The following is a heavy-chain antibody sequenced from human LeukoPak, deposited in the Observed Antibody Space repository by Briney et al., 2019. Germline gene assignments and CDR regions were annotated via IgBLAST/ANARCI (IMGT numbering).Heavy chain of an antibody. V-gene: IGHV3-30*02. CDR3: ARDRLGAMLFFDS. D-gene: IGHD3-16*01. J-gene: IGHJ4*02. CDR1: GFTFSGYG. CDR2: VRYDSSNK. Sequence: GGSLRLSCAASGFTFSGYGMHWVRQAPGKGLEWVAFVRYDSSNKYYADSVKGRFTVSRDNSKNMLYLQMNSLRAEDTALYYCARDRLGAMLFFDSWGQGTLVTVSS.